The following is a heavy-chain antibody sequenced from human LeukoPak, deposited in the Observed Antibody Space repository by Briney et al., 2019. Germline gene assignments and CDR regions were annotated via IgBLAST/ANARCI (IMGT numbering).Heavy chain of an antibody. D-gene: IGHD5-24*01. Sequence: SETLSLTCTVSGGSISSSSYYWGWIRRPPGKGLEWIGYIYHDGSTYYNPSLRSRVTISVDRSKNQFSLKLSAVTAADTAVYYCTRAPYGYKFEYWGQGSLVTVSS. CDR2: IYHDGST. CDR1: GGSISSSSYY. CDR3: TRAPYGYKFEY. J-gene: IGHJ4*02. V-gene: IGHV4-61*05.